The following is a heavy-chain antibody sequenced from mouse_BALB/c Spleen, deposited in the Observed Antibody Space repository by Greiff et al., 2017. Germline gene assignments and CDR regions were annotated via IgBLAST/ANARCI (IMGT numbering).Heavy chain of an antibody. V-gene: IGHV2-2*02. J-gene: IGHJ4*01. CDR2: IWSGGST. CDR3: ASNCYYAMDY. CDR1: GFSLTSYG. Sequence: VKLVESGPGLVQPSQSLSITCTVSGFSLTSYGVHWVRQSPGKGLEWLGVIWSGGSTDYNAAFISRLSISKDNSKSQVFFKMNSLQANDTAIYYCASNCYYAMDYWGQGTSVTVSS.